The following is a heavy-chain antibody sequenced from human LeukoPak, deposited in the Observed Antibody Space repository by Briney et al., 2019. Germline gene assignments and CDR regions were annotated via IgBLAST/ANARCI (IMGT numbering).Heavy chain of an antibody. V-gene: IGHV3-7*03. J-gene: IGHJ4*02. CDR3: AKIQYRITMISPFFDY. Sequence: GGSLRLSCAASGFTFSSYWMSWVRQAPGKGLEWVANKKQDGSEKEYVDSVKGRFTISRDNSKNILYLQMNSLRAEDTAVYYCAKIQYRITMISPFFDYWGQGIVLTVSS. CDR2: KKQDGSEK. CDR1: GFTFSSYW. D-gene: IGHD3-22*01.